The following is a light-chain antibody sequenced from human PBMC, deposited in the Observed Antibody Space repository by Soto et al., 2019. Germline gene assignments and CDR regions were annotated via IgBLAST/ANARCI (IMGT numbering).Light chain of an antibody. V-gene: IGLV2-14*03. CDR3: TSYTGSSLV. CDR1: SSDVGNYNY. Sequence: QSALTQPASVSGSPGQPITISCTGTSSDVGNYNYVSWYQQHPGKAPRLMIYDVTNRPSGVSNRFSGSKSGNTASLTISGLQAEDEADYYCTSYTGSSLVFGGGTKLTVL. J-gene: IGLJ2*01. CDR2: DVT.